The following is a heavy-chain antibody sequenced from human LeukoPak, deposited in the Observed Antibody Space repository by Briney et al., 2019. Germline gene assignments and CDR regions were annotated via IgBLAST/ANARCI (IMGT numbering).Heavy chain of an antibody. CDR2: INHSGST. D-gene: IGHD5-12*01. V-gene: IGHV4-34*01. CDR1: GGSFSGYY. CDR3: ARARRMVATLAGRSPIDY. J-gene: IGHJ4*02. Sequence: PSETLSLTCAVYGGSFSGYYWSWIRQPPGKGLEWIGEINHSGSTNYNPSLKSRFTISVDTSKNQFSLKLSSVTAADTAVYYCARARRMVATLAGRSPIDYWGQGTLVTVSS.